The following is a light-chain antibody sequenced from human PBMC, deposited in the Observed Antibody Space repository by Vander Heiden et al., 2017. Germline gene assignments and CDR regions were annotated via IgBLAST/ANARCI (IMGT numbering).Light chain of an antibody. CDR3: AAWDDSLNGLWV. CDR2: TNN. Sequence: QSVLTQPPSASGTPGQRVTIPCSGSSFNIGSNSVNWYQQLPGTAPKLLIYTNNQRPSGVPDRFAGSKSGTSASLAISGLQSEDEADYYCAAWDDSLNGLWVFGGGTKLTVL. V-gene: IGLV1-44*01. CDR1: SFNIGSNS. J-gene: IGLJ3*02.